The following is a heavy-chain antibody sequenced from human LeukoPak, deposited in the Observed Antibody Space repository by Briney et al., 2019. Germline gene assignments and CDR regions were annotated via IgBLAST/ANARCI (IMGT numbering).Heavy chain of an antibody. D-gene: IGHD2-2*01. V-gene: IGHV3-30*18. CDR3: AKDRVYCSSTSCYVAYYYYYGMDV. CDR2: ISYDGSNK. Sequence: GGSLRLSCAASGFTFSSYGMHWVRQAPGKGLEWVAVISYDGSNKYYADSVKGRFTISRDNSKNTLYPQMNSLRAEDTAVYYCAKDRVYCSSTSCYVAYYYYYGMDVWGQGTTVTVSS. CDR1: GFTFSSYG. J-gene: IGHJ6*02.